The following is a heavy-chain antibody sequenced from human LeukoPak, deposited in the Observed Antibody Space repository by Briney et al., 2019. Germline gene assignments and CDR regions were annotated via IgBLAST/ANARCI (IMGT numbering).Heavy chain of an antibody. J-gene: IGHJ3*02. CDR2: IYYRGST. CDR3: ARDSEGITSFPNDAFDI. D-gene: IGHD3-10*01. Sequence: PSETLSLTCAVSGGSIGSGGYYWSWIRQHPGKGLEWIGYIYYRGSTHYNPSLESRVTISVDMSKNQFSLRLSSVTAADTAVYYCARDSEGITSFPNDAFDIWGQGTMVTVSS. V-gene: IGHV4-31*11. CDR1: GGSIGSGGYY.